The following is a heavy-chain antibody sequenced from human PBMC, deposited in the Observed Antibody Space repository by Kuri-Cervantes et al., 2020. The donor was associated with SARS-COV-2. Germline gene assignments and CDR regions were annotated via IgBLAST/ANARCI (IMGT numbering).Heavy chain of an antibody. CDR3: ARVAESNYFGWYYYYMDV. J-gene: IGHJ6*03. D-gene: IGHD4-11*01. CDR1: GYSISSGYY. CDR2: IYHSGST. Sequence: GSLRLSCTVSGYSISSGYYWGWIRQPPGKGLEWIGSIYHSGSTYYNLSLKSRVTISVDTSKNQFSLKLSSVTAADTAVYYCARVAESNYFGWYYYYMDVWGEGTTVTVSS. V-gene: IGHV4-38-2*02.